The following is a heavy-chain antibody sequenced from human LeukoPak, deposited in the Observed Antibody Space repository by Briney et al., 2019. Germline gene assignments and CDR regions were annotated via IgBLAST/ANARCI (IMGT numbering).Heavy chain of an antibody. CDR2: ISYDGSNQ. CDR3: ARAIVLVTHLDS. Sequence: GGSLRLSCAVSGFTFSSYAMHWVCQAPGKGLEWVALISYDGSNQYYADSVTGRFTISRDNSKNTLYLRMDSLRPEDTAVYYCARAIVLVTHLDSWGQGTLVTVSS. J-gene: IGHJ4*02. V-gene: IGHV3-30-3*01. CDR1: GFTFSSYA. D-gene: IGHD3-22*01.